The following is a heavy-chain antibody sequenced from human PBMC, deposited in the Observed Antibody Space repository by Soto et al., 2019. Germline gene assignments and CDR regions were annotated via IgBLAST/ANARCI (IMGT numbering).Heavy chain of an antibody. CDR1: GFTFSSYD. J-gene: IGHJ4*02. CDR2: IGTAGDT. V-gene: IGHV3-13*04. CDR3: ARDKITGLFDY. D-gene: IGHD2-8*02. Sequence: GGSLRLSCAASGFTFSSYDMHWVRQATGKGLEWVSAIGTAGDTYYPGSVKGRFTISRENAKNSLYLQMNSLTAADTAVYYCARDKITGLFDYWGQGTLVTVSS.